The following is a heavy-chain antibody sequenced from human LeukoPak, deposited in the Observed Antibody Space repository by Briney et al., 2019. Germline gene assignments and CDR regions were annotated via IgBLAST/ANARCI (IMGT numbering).Heavy chain of an antibody. CDR1: GYTFTSYA. CDR3: ARDAVAGSLFNWFDP. D-gene: IGHD6-19*01. V-gene: IGHV1-3*03. Sequence: ASVKVSCKASGYTFTSYAMHWVRQAPGQRLEWMGWINAGNGNTKYSQEFQGRVTITRETSASTAYMELSSLRSEDMAVYYCARDAVAGSLFNWFDPWGQGTLVTVSS. CDR2: INAGNGNT. J-gene: IGHJ5*02.